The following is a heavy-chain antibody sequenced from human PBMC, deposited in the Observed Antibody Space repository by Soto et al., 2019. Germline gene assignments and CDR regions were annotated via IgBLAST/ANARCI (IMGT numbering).Heavy chain of an antibody. V-gene: IGHV3-23*01. Sequence: EVQLLDSGGGSVQPGGSLRLSCAASGFPFINYAMHWVCQAPGKGLEWVSAISGSGGRTYYGDSVKGRFTISRDNSKDTLYLHMNRLTAEDTAVYFCAKEGVRDSSISLYFFDQWGQGTLVTVSS. CDR2: ISGSGGRT. CDR3: AKEGVRDSSISLYFFDQ. J-gene: IGHJ4*02. D-gene: IGHD3-10*01. CDR1: GFPFINYA.